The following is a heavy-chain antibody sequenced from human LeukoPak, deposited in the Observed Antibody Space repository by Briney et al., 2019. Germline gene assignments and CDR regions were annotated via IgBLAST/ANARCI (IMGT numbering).Heavy chain of an antibody. CDR2: INPNSGGT. J-gene: IGHJ4*02. CDR1: GYTFTGYY. CDR3: ARGSRITIFGVVIATLDY. D-gene: IGHD3-3*01. Sequence: GASVKVSCKASGYTFTGYYMHWVRQAPGQGLEWMGWINPNSGGTNYAQKFQGRVTMTRDTSISTAYMELSRLRSDDTAVYYCARGSRITIFGVVIATLDYWGQGTLVTVSS. V-gene: IGHV1-2*02.